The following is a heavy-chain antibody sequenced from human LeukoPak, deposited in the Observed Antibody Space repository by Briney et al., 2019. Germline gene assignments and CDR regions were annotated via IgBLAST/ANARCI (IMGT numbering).Heavy chain of an antibody. CDR3: ASSETYYYDSSGYYYFDY. V-gene: IGHV4-39*01. Sequence: SETLSLTCAVYGGSFSGYYWGWIRQPPGKGLEWIGSIYYSGSTYYNPSLKSRVTISVDTSKNQFSLKLSSVTAADTAVYYCASSETYYYDSSGYYYFDYWGQGTLVTVSS. CDR2: IYYSGST. D-gene: IGHD3-22*01. J-gene: IGHJ4*02. CDR1: GGSFSGYY.